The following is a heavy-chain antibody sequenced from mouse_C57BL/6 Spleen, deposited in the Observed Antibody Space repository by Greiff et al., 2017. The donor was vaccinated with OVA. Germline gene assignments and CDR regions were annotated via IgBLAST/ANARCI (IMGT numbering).Heavy chain of an antibody. D-gene: IGHD3-2*02. Sequence: EVQVVESGGGLVKPGGSLKLSCAASGFTFSSYTMSWVRQTPEKRLEWVATISGGGGNTYYPDSVKGRFTISRDNAKNTLYLQMSSLRSEDTALYYCARHLSSGLYYAMDYWGQGTSVTVSS. CDR2: ISGGGGNT. J-gene: IGHJ4*01. CDR1: GFTFSSYT. CDR3: ARHLSSGLYYAMDY. V-gene: IGHV5-9*01.